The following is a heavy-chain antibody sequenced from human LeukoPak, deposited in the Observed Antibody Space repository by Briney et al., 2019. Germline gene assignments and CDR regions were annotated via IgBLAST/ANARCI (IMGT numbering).Heavy chain of an antibody. CDR3: ARDFAGSGSHRPFDP. CDR2: ISSSGSTI. CDR1: GFTFSSYE. D-gene: IGHD6-19*01. J-gene: IGHJ5*02. Sequence: GGSLRLSCAASGFTFSSYEMNWVRQAPGKGLEWVPYISSSGSTIYYADSVKGRFTISRDNAKNSLYLQMNSLRAEDTAVYYCARDFAGSGSHRPFDPWGQGTLVTVSS. V-gene: IGHV3-48*03.